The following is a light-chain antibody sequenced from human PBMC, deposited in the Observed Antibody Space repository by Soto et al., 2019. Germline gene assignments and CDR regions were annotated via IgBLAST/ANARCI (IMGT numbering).Light chain of an antibody. V-gene: IGKV1-5*01. J-gene: IGKJ1*01. Sequence: DIQMTQSPSTLSASVGDRVTITCRASERISSWLAWYQQKPGKAPNLLIYGASSLESGVQSRYSGSGSGTEFTLIISSLQPDDFATYYCQQYNTYPWTFGQGTKVEIK. CDR3: QQYNTYPWT. CDR1: ERISSW. CDR2: GAS.